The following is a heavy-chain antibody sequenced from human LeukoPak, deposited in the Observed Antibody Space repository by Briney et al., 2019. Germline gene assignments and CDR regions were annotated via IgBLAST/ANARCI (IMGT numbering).Heavy chain of an antibody. V-gene: IGHV4-59*08. CDR2: IYYSGGT. CDR1: GGTISSYY. Sequence: KPSETLSLTCTVPGGTISSYYWSWIRQPPGKGLEWIGYIYYSGGTNYNPSLKSRVTISVDTSKNQFSLRLTSVTAADTAVYYCARMRDDILTGYHFDYWGQGTLVTVSS. J-gene: IGHJ4*02. CDR3: ARMRDDILTGYHFDY. D-gene: IGHD3-9*01.